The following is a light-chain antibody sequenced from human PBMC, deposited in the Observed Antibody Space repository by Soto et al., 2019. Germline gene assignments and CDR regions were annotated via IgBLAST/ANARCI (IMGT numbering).Light chain of an antibody. CDR1: RNDIGAYEF. Sequence: QSALTQPPSASGSPGQSVTISCTGTRNDIGAYEFVSWYQHHPGKAPKLIIYEVVQRPSGVPDRFSGSKSGNTASLTVSGLQAEDEADYYCSSFGGSNVFGTGTKVTVL. V-gene: IGLV2-8*01. CDR2: EVV. J-gene: IGLJ1*01. CDR3: SSFGGSNV.